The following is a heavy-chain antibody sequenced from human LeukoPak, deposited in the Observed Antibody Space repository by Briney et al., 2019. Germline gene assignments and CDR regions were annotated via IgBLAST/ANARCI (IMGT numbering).Heavy chain of an antibody. CDR2: IYHSGST. D-gene: IGHD2-2*01. V-gene: IGHV4-38-2*02. J-gene: IGHJ4*02. CDR1: GYSISRGYY. CDR3: ARDAIVVVYYFDY. Sequence: SETLSLTCTVSGYSISRGYYWGWIRQPPGKGLEWIGSIYHSGSTYYNPSLKSRVTISVDTSKNQFSLKLSSVTAADTAVYYCARDAIVVVYYFDYWGQGTLVTVSS.